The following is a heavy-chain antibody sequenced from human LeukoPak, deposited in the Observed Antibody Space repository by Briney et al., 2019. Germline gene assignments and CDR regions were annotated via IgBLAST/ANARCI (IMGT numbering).Heavy chain of an antibody. CDR3: AREWPNRYWFDP. D-gene: IGHD1/OR15-1a*01. V-gene: IGHV1-46*01. Sequence: ASVKVSCKASGYTFTNFFMNCVRQAPGQGLEWMGVVNPRSGATTYAQRFQGRIAMTKDPSTITVYIELSSLTSEDTAVYYCAREWPNRYWFDPWGLGTLVTVAS. CDR1: GYTFTNFF. J-gene: IGHJ5*02. CDR2: VNPRSGAT.